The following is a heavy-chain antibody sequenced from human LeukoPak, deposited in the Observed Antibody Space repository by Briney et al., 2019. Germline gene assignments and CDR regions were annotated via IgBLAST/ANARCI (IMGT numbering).Heavy chain of an antibody. J-gene: IGHJ4*02. CDR3: ARLAAASPGY. D-gene: IGHD3-16*01. Sequence: SGTLSLTCAVYGGSFSGYYWSWIRQPPGKGLEWIGEINHSGSTNYNPSLKSRVTISVDTSKNQFSLKLSSVTAADTAVYYCARLAAASPGYWGQGTLVTVSS. CDR1: GGSFSGYY. CDR2: INHSGST. V-gene: IGHV4-34*01.